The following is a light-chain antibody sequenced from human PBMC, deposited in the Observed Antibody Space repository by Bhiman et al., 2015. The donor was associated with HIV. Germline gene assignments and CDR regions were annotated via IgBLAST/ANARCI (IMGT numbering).Light chain of an antibody. CDR1: ELGNKY. J-gene: IGLJ1*01. Sequence: SYELTQPPSVSVSPGQTATITCSGDELGNKYACWYQQKPGQSPVVVIYQDSERPSGIPERFSGSNSGNTATLTISGTQAMDEADYYCQAWDSSTVVFGTGTKVTVL. V-gene: IGLV3-1*01. CDR3: QAWDSSTVV. CDR2: QDS.